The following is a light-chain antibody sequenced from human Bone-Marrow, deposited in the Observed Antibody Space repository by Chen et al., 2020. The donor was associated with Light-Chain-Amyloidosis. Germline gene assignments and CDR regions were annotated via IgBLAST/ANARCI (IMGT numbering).Light chain of an antibody. CDR1: SAHSTYA. Sequence: QPVLTQSPSASASLGASVKLTFPLSSAHSTYAVAWHQQQPERGPRFLMKLNSDGSHSKGAGIPDRFSGSSSGAERYLTVSGLQSEDEGDYYCQTWGSGSNWVFGGGTKLTVL. CDR2: LNSDGSH. V-gene: IGLV4-69*02. CDR3: QTWGSGSNWV. J-gene: IGLJ3*02.